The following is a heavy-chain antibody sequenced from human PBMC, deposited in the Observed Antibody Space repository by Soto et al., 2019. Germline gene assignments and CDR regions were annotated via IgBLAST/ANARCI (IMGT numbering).Heavy chain of an antibody. D-gene: IGHD3-22*01. CDR3: AKGCATSKSITMIVVVIPSSCDYYGMDV. J-gene: IGHJ6*02. CDR2: ISYDGSNK. V-gene: IGHV3-30*18. CDR1: GFTFSSYG. Sequence: QVQLVESGGGVVQPGRSLRLSCAASGFTFSSYGMHWVRQAPGKGLEWVAVISYDGSNKYYADSVKGRFTISRDNSKNPLYLQMNSLRAEDTAVYYCAKGCATSKSITMIVVVIPSSCDYYGMDVWGQGTTVTVSS.